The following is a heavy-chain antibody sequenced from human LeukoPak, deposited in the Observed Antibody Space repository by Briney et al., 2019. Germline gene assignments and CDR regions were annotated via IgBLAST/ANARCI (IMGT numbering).Heavy chain of an antibody. J-gene: IGHJ4*02. Sequence: SETLSLTCTVSGGSISGQYWSLIRQPPGRGLEWIGYLSHSGSTDSNPSLQSRVTTLVDTSKNQFSLKLSSVTAAATAVYYCARGRVTNYYFDYWGQGTLVTVSS. V-gene: IGHV4-59*11. CDR2: LSHSGST. CDR3: ARGRVTNYYFDY. D-gene: IGHD5-18*01. CDR1: GGSISGQY.